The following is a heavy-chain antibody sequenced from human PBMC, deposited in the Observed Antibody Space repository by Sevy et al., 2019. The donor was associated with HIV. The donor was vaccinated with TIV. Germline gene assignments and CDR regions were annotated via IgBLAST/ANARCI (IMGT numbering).Heavy chain of an antibody. CDR3: ARDLEFYDYGDYGPAFMPDY. V-gene: IGHV3-33*01. CDR2: IWFHGSNT. Sequence: GESLKISCAASGFTFSTYGMHWVRQAPGKGLEWVAVIWFHGSNTYYADSVKGRFTISSDIAKNTLHLQMNSLRAEDTAVYYCARDLEFYDYGDYGPAFMPDYWGQGTLVTVSS. D-gene: IGHD4-17*01. J-gene: IGHJ4*02. CDR1: GFTFSTYG.